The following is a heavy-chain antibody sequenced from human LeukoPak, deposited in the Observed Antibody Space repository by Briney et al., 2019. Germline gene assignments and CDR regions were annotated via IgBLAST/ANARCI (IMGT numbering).Heavy chain of an antibody. Sequence: SVNVSCEASGYTFTYRYLHWVRQAPGQALEWMGWITPFNGNTNYAQKFQDRVTITRDRSMSTAYMELSSLRSEDTAMYYCASHVDTAMVSYYYYGMDVWGQGTTFTVSS. D-gene: IGHD5-18*01. CDR2: ITPFNGNT. V-gene: IGHV1-45*02. CDR3: ASHVDTAMVSYYYYGMDV. J-gene: IGHJ6*02. CDR1: GYTFTYRY.